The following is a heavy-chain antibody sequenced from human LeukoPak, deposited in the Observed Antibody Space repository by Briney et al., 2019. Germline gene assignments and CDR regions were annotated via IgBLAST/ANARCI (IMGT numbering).Heavy chain of an antibody. CDR2: IYTSGTT. CDR3: ARDPDGDYAYFDY. CDR1: GGSISSGSYY. Sequence: SETLSLTCTVFGGSISSGSYYWSWIRQPAGQGLEWIGRIYTSGTTNYNPSLKSRVTISVDTSKNQFSLKLSSVTAADTAVYYCARDPDGDYAYFDYWGQGTLVTVSS. D-gene: IGHD4-17*01. V-gene: IGHV4-61*02. J-gene: IGHJ4*02.